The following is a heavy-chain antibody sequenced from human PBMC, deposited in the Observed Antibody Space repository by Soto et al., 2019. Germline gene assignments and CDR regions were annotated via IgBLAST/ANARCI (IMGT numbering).Heavy chain of an antibody. D-gene: IGHD3-3*01. CDR1: GFTFSSYA. CDR2: ISYDGRNK. Sequence: GGSLRLSCAASGFTFSSYAMHWVRQAPGKGLEWVAVISYDGRNKYYADSVKGRFTISRDNSKNTLYLQMNSLRAEDTAVYYCARDPYDFWSGYPPFDYWGQGTLVTVSS. J-gene: IGHJ4*02. CDR3: ARDPYDFWSGYPPFDY. V-gene: IGHV3-30*04.